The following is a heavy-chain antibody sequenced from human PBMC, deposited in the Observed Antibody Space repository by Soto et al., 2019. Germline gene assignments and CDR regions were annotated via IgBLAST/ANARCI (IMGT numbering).Heavy chain of an antibody. V-gene: IGHV3-74*01. Sequence: GESLKISCAASGFTFSSYWMHWVRQAPGKGLVWVSRINSDGSSTSYADSVKGRFTISRDNAKNTLYLQMNSLRAEDTAVYYCARGLGIPFTAVAGPDYWGQGTLVTVSS. CDR1: GFTFSSYW. CDR2: INSDGSST. J-gene: IGHJ4*02. D-gene: IGHD6-19*01. CDR3: ARGLGIPFTAVAGPDY.